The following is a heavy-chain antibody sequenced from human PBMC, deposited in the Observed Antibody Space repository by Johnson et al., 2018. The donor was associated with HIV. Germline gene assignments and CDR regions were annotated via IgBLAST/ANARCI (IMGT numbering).Heavy chain of an antibody. V-gene: IGHV3-11*01. CDR1: RFTFSDYY. D-gene: IGHD5-12*01. Sequence: QVQLVESGGGLVQPGGSLRLSCAASRFTFSDYYMTWIRQAPGKGLEWVSYISSSGNTIYYADSVKGRFTISRDNSKNTLYLQMNRLRAEDTAVYYCAREGGYSGYEGVGHTNDAFDIWGQGTMVTVSS. J-gene: IGHJ3*02. CDR2: ISSSGNTI. CDR3: AREGGYSGYEGVGHTNDAFDI.